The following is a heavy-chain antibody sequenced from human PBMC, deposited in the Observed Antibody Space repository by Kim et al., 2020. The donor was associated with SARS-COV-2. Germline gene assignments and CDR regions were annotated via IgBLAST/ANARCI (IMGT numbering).Heavy chain of an antibody. J-gene: IGHJ4*02. V-gene: IGHV4-34*01. D-gene: IGHD3-22*01. Sequence: SETLSLTCAVYGGSFSGYYWSWIRRAPGKGLEWIGEINHRGSTNYNPSLKSRVTVSAESSKSQFSLKVSSVTAADTAVYYCARGLRKITLILVVATSESVYFDYWGQGPLVTVSS. CDR3: ARGLRKITLILVVATSESVYFDY. CDR2: INHRGST. CDR1: GGSFSGYY.